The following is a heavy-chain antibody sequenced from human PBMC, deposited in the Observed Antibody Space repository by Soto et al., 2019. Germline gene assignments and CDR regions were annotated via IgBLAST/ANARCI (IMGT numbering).Heavy chain of an antibody. CDR2: ISSSGSTI. Sequence: GGSLRLSCAASGFTFSSYEMNWVRQAPGKGLEWVSYISSSGSTIYYADSVKGRFTISRDSAKNSLYLQMNSLRAEDTAVYYCARDREAAAGTWFDPWGQGTLVTVSS. J-gene: IGHJ5*02. CDR3: ARDREAAAGTWFDP. CDR1: GFTFSSYE. D-gene: IGHD6-13*01. V-gene: IGHV3-48*03.